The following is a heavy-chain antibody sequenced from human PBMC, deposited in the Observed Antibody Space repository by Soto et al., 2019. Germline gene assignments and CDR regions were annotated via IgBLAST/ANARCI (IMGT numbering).Heavy chain of an antibody. V-gene: IGHV3-48*03. CDR1: GFTFSSYE. Sequence: EVQLVESGGGLVQPGGSLRLSCAASGFTFSSYEMNWVRQAPGKGLEWVSYISGSGGTIYYAYSVKGRFTISRDNAKNSLYLQMNSLRAEDTAVYYCARRPRGYGMDVWGQGTTVTVSS. CDR2: ISGSGGTI. CDR3: ARRPRGYGMDV. J-gene: IGHJ6*02.